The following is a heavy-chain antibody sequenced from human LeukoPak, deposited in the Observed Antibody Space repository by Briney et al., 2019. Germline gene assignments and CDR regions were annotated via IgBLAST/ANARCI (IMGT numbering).Heavy chain of an antibody. CDR1: GGTFSSYA. CDR3: ARGGITIFLSYNYMDV. D-gene: IGHD3-9*01. J-gene: IGHJ6*03. CDR2: IIPIFGTA. Sequence: ASVKVSCKASGGTFSSYAISWVRQAPGQGLEWMGGIIPIFGTANYARKFQGRVTITADESTSTAYMELSSLRSEDTALYYCARGGITIFLSYNYMDVWGKGATVTVSS. V-gene: IGHV1-69*13.